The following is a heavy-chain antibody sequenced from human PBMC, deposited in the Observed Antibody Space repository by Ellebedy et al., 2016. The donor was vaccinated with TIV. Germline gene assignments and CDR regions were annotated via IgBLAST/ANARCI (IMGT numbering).Heavy chain of an antibody. V-gene: IGHV3-23*01. Sequence: GESLKISXAASGFTFSSYAMSWVRQAPGKGLEWVSAISGSGGSTYYADSVKGRFTISRDNSKNTLYLQMNSLRAEDTAVYYCAKDPGDYYDSSGMGWYFDYWGQGTLVTVSS. CDR1: GFTFSSYA. D-gene: IGHD3-22*01. CDR2: ISGSGGST. J-gene: IGHJ4*02. CDR3: AKDPGDYYDSSGMGWYFDY.